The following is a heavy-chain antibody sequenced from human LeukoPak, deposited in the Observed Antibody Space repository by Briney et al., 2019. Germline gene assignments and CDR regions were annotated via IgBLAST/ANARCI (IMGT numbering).Heavy chain of an antibody. D-gene: IGHD3-3*01. CDR1: GFTFSSYA. CDR2: ISGSGGST. Sequence: GGSLRLSCAASGFTFSSYAMSWVRQAPGKGLEWVSAISGSGGSTYYADSVKGGFTISRDNSKNTLYLQMNSLRAEDTAVYYCAAPRLYYDFWSGYYWGQGTLVTVSS. V-gene: IGHV3-23*01. J-gene: IGHJ4*02. CDR3: AAPRLYYDFWSGYY.